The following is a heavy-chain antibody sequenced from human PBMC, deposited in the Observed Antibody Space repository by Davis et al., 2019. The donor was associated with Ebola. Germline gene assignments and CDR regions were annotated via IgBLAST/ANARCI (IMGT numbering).Heavy chain of an antibody. J-gene: IGHJ6*04. CDR3: AKGGSGWPSDYSYGMGV. CDR1: GFTFSTYG. CDR2: IRTDGSNK. Sequence: GGSLRLSCAASGFTFSTYGMHWVRQAPGKGLEWVAFIRTDGSNKYYVDSVKGRFTISRDNSKNTFYLQMNSLRAEDTALYYCAKGGSGWPSDYSYGMGVWGKGTTVTVSS. V-gene: IGHV3-30*02. D-gene: IGHD6-19*01.